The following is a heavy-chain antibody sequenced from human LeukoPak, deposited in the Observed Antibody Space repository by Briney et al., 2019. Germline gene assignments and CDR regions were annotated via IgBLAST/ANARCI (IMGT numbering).Heavy chain of an antibody. CDR1: GGSISSSSYY. CDR2: IYYSGST. Sequence: KTSETLSLTCTVSGGSISSSSYYWGWIRQPPGKGLEWIGSIYYSGSTYYNPSLKSRVTISVDTSKNQFSLKLSSVTAADTAVYYCASHKITNVLRFLEWSPNWFDPWGQGTLVTVSS. V-gene: IGHV4-39*07. J-gene: IGHJ5*02. D-gene: IGHD3-3*01. CDR3: ASHKITNVLRFLEWSPNWFDP.